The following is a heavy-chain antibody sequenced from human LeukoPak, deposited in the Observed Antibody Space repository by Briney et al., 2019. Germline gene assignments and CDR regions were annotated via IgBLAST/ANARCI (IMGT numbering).Heavy chain of an antibody. CDR1: GYTFTSYG. D-gene: IGHD1-26*01. J-gene: IGHJ4*02. CDR2: ISAYNGNT. V-gene: IGHV1-18*01. Sequence: ASVKVSCKASGYTFTSYGISWVRQAPGQGLEWMGWISAYNGNTNSAQKFQGRFTMTTDPSTHTVFMELRSLRSDDTAVYYCARGSGTYFPFDYWGQGTLLTVSP. CDR3: ARGSGTYFPFDY.